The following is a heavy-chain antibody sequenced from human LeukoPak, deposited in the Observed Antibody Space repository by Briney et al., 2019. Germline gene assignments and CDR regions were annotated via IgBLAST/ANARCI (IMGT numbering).Heavy chain of an antibody. J-gene: IGHJ4*02. CDR1: GGSISSYY. D-gene: IGHD1-1*01. CDR2: IYYSGNA. CDR3: ARDRELGY. V-gene: IGHV4-59*01. Sequence: PSETLSLTCTVSGGSISSYYWSWIRQPPGKGLEWIGYIYYSGNANYNPSLKSRVTISVDTSKNQFSLKLSSVTAADTAVYYCARDRELGYWGQGTLVTVSS.